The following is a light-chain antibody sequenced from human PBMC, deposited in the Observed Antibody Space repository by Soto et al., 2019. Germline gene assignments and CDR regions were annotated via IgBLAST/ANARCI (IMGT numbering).Light chain of an antibody. CDR2: GAS. J-gene: IGKJ2*01. CDR3: QHFGTSPPYT. V-gene: IGKV3-20*01. CDR1: QSVSSSY. Sequence: EIVLTQSPGTLSLSPGERATLSCRASQSVSSSYLAWYQQKPGQAPRLLIYGASSRATGIPDRFSGSGSGTDFTLTISRLEPEDFVVYCCQHFGTSPPYTFGQGTKVDIK.